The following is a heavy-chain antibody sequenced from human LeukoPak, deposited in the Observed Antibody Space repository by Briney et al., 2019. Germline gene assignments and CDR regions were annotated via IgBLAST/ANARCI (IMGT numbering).Heavy chain of an antibody. CDR1: GGSISSYY. J-gene: IGHJ5*02. V-gene: IGHV4-59*01. D-gene: IGHD5-18*01. CDR3: ARVDTASWFDP. Sequence: SQTLSLTCTVSGGSISSYYWSWIRQPPGKGLEWIGYIYYSGSTNYNPSLKSRVTISVDTSKNQFSLKLSSVTAADTAVYYCARVDTASWFDPWGQGTLVTVSS. CDR2: IYYSGST.